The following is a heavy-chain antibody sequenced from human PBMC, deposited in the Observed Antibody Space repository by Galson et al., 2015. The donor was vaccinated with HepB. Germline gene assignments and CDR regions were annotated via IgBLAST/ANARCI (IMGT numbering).Heavy chain of an antibody. D-gene: IGHD6-13*01. CDR2: IYYSGST. V-gene: IGHV4-39*01. CDR1: GGSISSSSYY. Sequence: ETLSLTCTVSGGSISSSSYYWGWIRQPPGKGLEWIGSIYYSGSTYYNPSLKSRVTISVDTSKNQFSLKLSSVTAADTAVYYCARGGSSWYSWFDPWGQGTLVTVSS. J-gene: IGHJ5*02. CDR3: ARGGSSWYSWFDP.